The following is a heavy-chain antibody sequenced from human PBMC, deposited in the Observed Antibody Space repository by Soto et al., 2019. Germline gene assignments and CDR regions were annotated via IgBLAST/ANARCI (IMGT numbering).Heavy chain of an antibody. Sequence: SVKVSCKASGYTFTSYEINWVRQATGQGLEWMGWMNPNSGNTGYAQKFQGRVTMTRNTSISTAYMELSSLRSEDTAVYYCARGMSGTYYYYGMDVWGQGTTVTVSS. CDR3: ARGMSGTYYYYGMDV. D-gene: IGHD1-7*01. V-gene: IGHV1-8*01. J-gene: IGHJ6*02. CDR1: GYTFTSYE. CDR2: MNPNSGNT.